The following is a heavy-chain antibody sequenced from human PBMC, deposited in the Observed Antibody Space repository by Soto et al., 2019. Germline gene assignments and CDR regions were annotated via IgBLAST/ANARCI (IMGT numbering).Heavy chain of an antibody. J-gene: IGHJ4*02. CDR1: GGSISSSSYY. CDR3: ATREIYVLRYFDWSIDY. CDR2: IYYSGST. V-gene: IGHV4-39*01. Sequence: QLQLQESGPGLVKPSETLSLTCTVSGGSISSSSYYWGWIRQPPGKGLEWIGSIYYSGSTYYNPSLKSRVTISVDTSKNQFSLKLSSVTAADTAVYYCATREIYVLRYFDWSIDYWGQGTLVTVSS. D-gene: IGHD3-9*01.